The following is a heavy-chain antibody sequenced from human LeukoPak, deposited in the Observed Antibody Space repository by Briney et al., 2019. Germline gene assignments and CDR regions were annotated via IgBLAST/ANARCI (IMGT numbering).Heavy chain of an antibody. J-gene: IGHJ3*02. D-gene: IGHD4-23*01. CDR3: ARDYGGNSDDTFDI. CDR2: IYHSGST. V-gene: IGHV4-30-2*01. Sequence: SQTLSLTCAVSGGSISSGGYSWRWLRQPPGKGLEWIGYIYHSGSTYYNPSLKSRFTISVDRSKNQFSLKLSSVTAADTAVYYCARDYGGNSDDTFDIWGQGTMVTVSS. CDR1: GGSISSGGYS.